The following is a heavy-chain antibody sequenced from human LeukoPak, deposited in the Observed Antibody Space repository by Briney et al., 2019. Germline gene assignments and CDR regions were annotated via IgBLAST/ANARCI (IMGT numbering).Heavy chain of an antibody. V-gene: IGHV4-39*07. CDR1: GGSISSSSYY. J-gene: IGHJ6*02. Sequence: SETLSLTCTVSGGSISSSSYYWAWIRQPPGKGLEWIGSIYYNGNTYYNPSLKSRVTMSVDTSKNQFSLKLSSVTAADTAVYYCARGYDFWSGYYTYGMDVWGQGTTVTVSS. CDR2: IYYNGNT. CDR3: ARGYDFWSGYYTYGMDV. D-gene: IGHD3-3*01.